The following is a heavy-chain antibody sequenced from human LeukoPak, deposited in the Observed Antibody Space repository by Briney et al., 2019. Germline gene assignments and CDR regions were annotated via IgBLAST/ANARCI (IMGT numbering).Heavy chain of an antibody. J-gene: IGHJ3*02. V-gene: IGHV3-30-3*01. CDR3: ARARYCSSTRCRDAFDI. CDR1: GFPFSSYA. D-gene: IGHD2-2*01. Sequence: PGKSLRLSCAASGFPFSSYAMHWVRQAPGKGLEWVALISYDGSNKYYADSVKGRFTVSRDNSKSTLYLQMNSLRAEDTAVYYCARARYCSSTRCRDAFDIWGQGTMVTVSS. CDR2: ISYDGSNK.